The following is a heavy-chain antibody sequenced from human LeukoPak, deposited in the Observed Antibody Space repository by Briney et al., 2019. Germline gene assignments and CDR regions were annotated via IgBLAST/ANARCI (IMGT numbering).Heavy chain of an antibody. CDR2: ISYDGSNK. J-gene: IGHJ3*02. CDR1: GFTFSSYA. V-gene: IGHV3-30*04. D-gene: IGHD6-13*01. Sequence: GGSLRLSCAASGFTFSSYAMHWVRQAPGKGLEWVAVISYDGSNKYYADSVKGRFTISRDNSKNTLYLQMNSLRAEDTAAYYCASIAAAYVATGAFDIWGQGTMVTVSS. CDR3: ASIAAAYVATGAFDI.